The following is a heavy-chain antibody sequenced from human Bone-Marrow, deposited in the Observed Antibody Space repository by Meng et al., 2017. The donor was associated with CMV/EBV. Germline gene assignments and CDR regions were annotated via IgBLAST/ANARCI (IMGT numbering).Heavy chain of an antibody. D-gene: IGHD6-13*01. CDR1: GYTFTGYY. V-gene: IGHV1-2*02. CDR3: ARDYSSSWYAGGFDF. CDR2: INPNSGGT. J-gene: IGHJ4*02. Sequence: ASVKVSCKASGYTFTGYYMHWVRQAPGQGLEWMGWINPNSGGTNYAQKFQGRVTMTRDTSISTAYMELSRLRSDDTAVYYCARDYSSSWYAGGFDFWGQRTLVTVSS.